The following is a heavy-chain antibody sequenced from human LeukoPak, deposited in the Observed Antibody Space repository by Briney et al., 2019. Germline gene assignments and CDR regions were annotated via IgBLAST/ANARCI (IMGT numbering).Heavy chain of an antibody. V-gene: IGHV1-2*02. CDR1: GYTFTDYF. J-gene: IGHJ2*01. Sequence: GASVKVSCKASGYTFTDYFMHWVRQAPGQGLEWMGWINPNSGATYYPQNFQGRVAMTRDTSISTVYMELSWLGSDDTALYYCARGVGYRFANYWYFDLWGRGTLVTVSS. D-gene: IGHD5-12*01. CDR3: ARGVGYRFANYWYFDL. CDR2: INPNSGAT.